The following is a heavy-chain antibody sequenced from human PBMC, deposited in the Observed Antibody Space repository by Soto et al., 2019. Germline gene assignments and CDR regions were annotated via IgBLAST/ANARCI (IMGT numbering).Heavy chain of an antibody. CDR3: ARHNYGSGSTYFDY. CDR1: GGSISSYY. J-gene: IGHJ4*02. D-gene: IGHD3-10*01. V-gene: IGHV4-59*08. CDR2: IYYSGST. Sequence: PSETLSLTCTVSGGSISSYYWSWVRQPPGKGLEWIEYIYYSGSTNYNPSLKSRVTISVDTSKNQFSLKLNSMTAADTAVYYCARHNYGSGSTYFDYWGRGTLVTVSS.